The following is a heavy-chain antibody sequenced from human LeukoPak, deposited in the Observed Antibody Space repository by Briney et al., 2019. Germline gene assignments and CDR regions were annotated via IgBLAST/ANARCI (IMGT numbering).Heavy chain of an antibody. J-gene: IGHJ3*02. CDR1: GFPFSSYA. CDR3: AKDGFLLWRGAFDI. CDR2: ISGSGGRT. Sequence: GGSLRLSCAASGFPFSSYAMSWVRQAPGKGLEWVSGISGSGGRTYYADSVKGRFTVSRDNSQNTLYLEMNSLRADDTAVYYCAKDGFLLWRGAFDIWGQGTMVTVSS. D-gene: IGHD2-21*01. V-gene: IGHV3-23*01.